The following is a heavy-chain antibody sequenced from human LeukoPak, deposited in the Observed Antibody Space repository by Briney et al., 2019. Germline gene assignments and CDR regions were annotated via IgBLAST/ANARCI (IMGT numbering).Heavy chain of an antibody. V-gene: IGHV3-21*01. D-gene: IGHD4-17*01. CDR3: ARDTGEYGDYVRFDY. CDR2: ISSSSSYI. J-gene: IGHJ4*02. CDR1: GFTFSSYS. Sequence: GGSLRLSCAASGFTFSSYSMNWVRQAPGKGLEWVSSISSSSSYIYYADSVKGRFTISRDNAKNSLYLQMNSLRAEDTAVYYCARDTGEYGDYVRFDYWGQGTLVTVSS.